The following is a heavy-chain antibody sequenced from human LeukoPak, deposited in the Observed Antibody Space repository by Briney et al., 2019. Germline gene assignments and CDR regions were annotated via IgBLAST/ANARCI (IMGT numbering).Heavy chain of an antibody. CDR3: ARGPTVTTGAFDI. J-gene: IGHJ3*02. CDR1: GFTFSSYS. CDR2: IVSTSRYL. V-gene: IGHV3-21*01. Sequence: GGSLRLSCAASGFTFSSYSMNWVRQAPGKGLEWVSSIVSTSRYLYYTDSVKGRFTISRDNAKNSLYLQMNSLRAEDTAVYYCARGPTVTTGAFDIWGQGTMVTVSS. D-gene: IGHD4-17*01.